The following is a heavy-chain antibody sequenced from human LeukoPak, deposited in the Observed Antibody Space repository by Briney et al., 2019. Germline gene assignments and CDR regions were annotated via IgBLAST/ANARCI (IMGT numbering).Heavy chain of an antibody. V-gene: IGHV1-2*02. D-gene: IGHD5-18*01. J-gene: IGHJ3*02. CDR2: INPNSGGT. Sequence: ASVKVSCKASGYTFTGYYMHWVRQAPGQGLEWMGWINPNSGGTNYAQKFQGRVTMTRDTSISTAYMELSRLRSDDTAVYYCARHYNVHSYGWDAFDIWGQGTMVTVSS. CDR1: GYTFTGYY. CDR3: ARHYNVHSYGWDAFDI.